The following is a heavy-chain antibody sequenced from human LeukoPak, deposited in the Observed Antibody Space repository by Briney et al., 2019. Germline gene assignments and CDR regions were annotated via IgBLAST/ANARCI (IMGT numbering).Heavy chain of an antibody. J-gene: IGHJ4*02. V-gene: IGHV1-18*01. D-gene: IGHD1-26*01. CDR2: INTYNGNT. CDR1: GYTFTNYG. Sequence: GASVKVSCKASGYTFTNYGITWMRQAPGQGLEWMGWINTYNGNTNYAQKLQSRVTITTDTSTSTAYMELRSLRSDDTAVFYCARDLVDGVGAPGAYWGQGALVTVSS. CDR3: ARDLVDGVGAPGAY.